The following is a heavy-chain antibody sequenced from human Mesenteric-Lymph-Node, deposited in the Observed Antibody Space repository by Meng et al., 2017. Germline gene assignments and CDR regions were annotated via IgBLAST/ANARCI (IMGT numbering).Heavy chain of an antibody. Sequence: GESLKISCAASGFTFSSYSMNWVRQAPGKGLEWVSSISSSSSYIYYADSVKGRFTISRDNAKNSVFLQMTSLTAEDTALYYCARNRGYNSFDYWGQGTLVTVSS. CDR2: ISSSSSYI. CDR3: ARNRGYNSFDY. D-gene: IGHD5-24*01. CDR1: GFTFSSYS. J-gene: IGHJ4*02. V-gene: IGHV3-21*01.